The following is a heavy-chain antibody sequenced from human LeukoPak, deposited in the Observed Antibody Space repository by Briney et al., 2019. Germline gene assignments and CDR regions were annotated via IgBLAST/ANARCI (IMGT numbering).Heavy chain of an antibody. Sequence: ASVKVSCKASGYTFTGYYMHWVRQAPGQGLEWMGWINPNSGGTNYAQKFQGRVTMTRDTSISTAYMDLSRLRSDDTAVYYCARDLRRYSRGAFDIWGQGTMVTVSS. V-gene: IGHV1-2*02. CDR3: ARDLRRYSRGAFDI. D-gene: IGHD6-13*01. CDR2: INPNSGGT. CDR1: GYTFTGYY. J-gene: IGHJ3*02.